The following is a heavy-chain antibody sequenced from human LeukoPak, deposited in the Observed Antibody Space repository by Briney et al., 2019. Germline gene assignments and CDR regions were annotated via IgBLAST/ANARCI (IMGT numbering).Heavy chain of an antibody. V-gene: IGHV3-53*01. CDR2: IYRGGST. J-gene: IGHJ3*02. CDR3: AREKRITMIVVVIKGAGAFDI. Sequence: QPGGSLRLSCAASGFTVTSEYMSWVRQAPGKGLEWVAVIYRGGSTYYADSVKGRFTISRDNSKNTLYLQMNNLRAEDTAVYYCAREKRITMIVVVIKGAGAFDIWGQGTMVTVSS. D-gene: IGHD3-22*01. CDR1: GFTVTSEY.